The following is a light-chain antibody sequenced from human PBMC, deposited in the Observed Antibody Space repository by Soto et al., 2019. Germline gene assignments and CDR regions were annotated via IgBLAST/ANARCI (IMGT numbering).Light chain of an antibody. CDR3: QSYDNTLSDSV. CDR2: GSS. CDR1: SSNIGAGHV. J-gene: IGLJ2*01. V-gene: IGLV1-40*01. Sequence: QAVVTQPPSVSGAPGQRVTISCTGSSSNIGAGHVVHWYQQFPGRAPNLLIYGSSNRPSGVPDRFSGSKSGTSASLAITGLQAEDEADYYCQSYDNTLSDSVFGGGTKVTVL.